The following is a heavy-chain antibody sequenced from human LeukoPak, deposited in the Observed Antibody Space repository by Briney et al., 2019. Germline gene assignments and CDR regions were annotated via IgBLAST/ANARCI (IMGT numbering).Heavy chain of an antibody. J-gene: IGHJ3*02. CDR1: GYTFTSYG. V-gene: IGHV1-18*01. D-gene: IGHD3-22*01. Sequence: ASVKVSCKASGYTFTSYGISWVRQAPGQGLEWVGWISAYNGNTNYAQKLQGRVAMTTDTSTSTAYMELRSLRSDDTAVYYCARDRAELYYYDSSGLSNAFDIWGQGTMVTVSS. CDR2: ISAYNGNT. CDR3: ARDRAELYYYDSSGLSNAFDI.